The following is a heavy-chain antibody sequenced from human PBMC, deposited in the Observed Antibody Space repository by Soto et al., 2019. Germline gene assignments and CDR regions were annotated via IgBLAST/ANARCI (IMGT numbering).Heavy chain of an antibody. CDR1: GFTFSDYY. D-gene: IGHD3-3*01. CDR2: ISSRGGTR. Sequence: QVQLVESGGGLVKPGGSLRLSCATSGFTFSDYYMTWIRQAPGKGLEWLSYISSRGGTRNYADSVKGRFTISRDDSKNSVYLQMNNLRVQDTAVYYCARGGWTPPPGYWGQGTLVTVSS. CDR3: ARGGWTPPPGY. V-gene: IGHV3-11*01. J-gene: IGHJ4*02.